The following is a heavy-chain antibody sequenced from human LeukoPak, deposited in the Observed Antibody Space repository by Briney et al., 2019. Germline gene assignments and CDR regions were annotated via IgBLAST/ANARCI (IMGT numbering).Heavy chain of an antibody. Sequence: ASVKVSCKASGYTFTSSDINWVRQATGQGLEWMGWMNPNSGNTGYAQKFQGRVTMTRNTSISTAYMELSSLRSEDTAVYYCARSPGYYDFWSGYYTPLDYYYYYMDVWGKGTTVTVSS. J-gene: IGHJ6*03. D-gene: IGHD3-3*01. V-gene: IGHV1-8*01. CDR3: ARSPGYYDFWSGYYTPLDYYYYYMDV. CDR2: MNPNSGNT. CDR1: GYTFTSSD.